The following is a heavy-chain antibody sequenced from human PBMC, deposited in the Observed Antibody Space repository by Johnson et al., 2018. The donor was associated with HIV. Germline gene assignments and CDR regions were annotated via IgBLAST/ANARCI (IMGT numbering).Heavy chain of an antibody. CDR2: IYTGGST. D-gene: IGHD3-22*01. CDR3: ARGPLYYYDSNPRIGAFDI. CDR1: AFTVSDNY. J-gene: IGHJ3*02. Sequence: VQLVESGGGLVQPGGSLRLSCAASAFTVSDNYLSWVRQAPGKGLEWVSVIYTGGSTYYADSVTGRFTISRDNSKNTLYLQMNSLRAEDTAVYYCARGPLYYYDSNPRIGAFDIWGQGTMVTVSS. V-gene: IGHV3-66*01.